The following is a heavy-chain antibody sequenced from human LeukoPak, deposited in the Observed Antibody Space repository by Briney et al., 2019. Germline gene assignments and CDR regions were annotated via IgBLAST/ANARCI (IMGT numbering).Heavy chain of an antibody. CDR3: AVVDTARKMGMDV. CDR2: ISGSGGST. CDR1: GFTFSSYA. D-gene: IGHD5-18*01. V-gene: IGHV3-23*01. J-gene: IGHJ6*02. Sequence: PGGSLRFSCAASGFTFSSYAMSWVRQAQGKGLKGVSAISGSGGSTYYADSVKGRFTISRDNSKNTLYLQMNSLRAEDTAVYYCAVVDTARKMGMDVWGQGTTVTVSS.